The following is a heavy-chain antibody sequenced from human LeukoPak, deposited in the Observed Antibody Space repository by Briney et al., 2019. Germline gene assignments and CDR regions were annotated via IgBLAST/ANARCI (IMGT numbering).Heavy chain of an antibody. V-gene: IGHV3-11*03. Sequence: GGSLRLSCAASGFTFSTYWMSWVRQAPGKGLEWVSYISSSSSYTNYADSVKGRFTISRDNAKNSLYLQMNSLRAEDTAVYYCARSRYCSGGSCYIFDYWGQGTLVTVSS. CDR2: ISSSSSYT. CDR1: GFTFSTYW. J-gene: IGHJ4*02. CDR3: ARSRYCSGGSCYIFDY. D-gene: IGHD2-15*01.